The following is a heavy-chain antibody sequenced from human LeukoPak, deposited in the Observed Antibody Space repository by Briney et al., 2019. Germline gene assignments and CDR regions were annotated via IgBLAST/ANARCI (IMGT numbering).Heavy chain of an antibody. D-gene: IGHD5-18*01. V-gene: IGHV3-23*01. CDR3: AKGDKPVIAMVKFDY. Sequence: GGSLRLSCAASGFTVSSKYMSWVRQAPGKGLEWVSGISGSGTNTYYADSVKGRFTISRDNSKNTLYMQMNSLRAEDTAVYYCAKGDKPVIAMVKFDYWGQGTLVTVSS. CDR2: ISGSGTNT. J-gene: IGHJ4*02. CDR1: GFTVSSKY.